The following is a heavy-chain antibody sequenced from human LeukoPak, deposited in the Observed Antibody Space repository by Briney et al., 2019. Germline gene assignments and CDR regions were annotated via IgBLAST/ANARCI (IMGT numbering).Heavy chain of an antibody. J-gene: IGHJ4*02. V-gene: IGHV3-7*01. CDR3: ARSLRYFDWLHTSYYFDY. CDR2: IKQDGSEK. Sequence: PGGSLRLSCAASGFTFSSYWMSWVRQAPGKGLEWVANIKQDGSEKYYVDSVKGRFTISRDNAKNSLYLQMNSLRAEDTAVYYCARSLRYFDWLHTSYYFDYRGQGTLVTVSS. D-gene: IGHD3-9*01. CDR1: GFTFSSYW.